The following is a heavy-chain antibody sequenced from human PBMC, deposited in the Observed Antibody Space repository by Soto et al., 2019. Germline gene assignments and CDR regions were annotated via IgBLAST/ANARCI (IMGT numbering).Heavy chain of an antibody. D-gene: IGHD3-22*01. CDR1: GFTFSSYA. Sequence: GGSLRLSCAASGFTFSSYAMSWVRQAPGKGLEWVSVICGSGGSTYYADSVKGQFTISRDNSKNTLYLQMNSLRAEDTAVYYCVKGGYHDSSGHYYGGPDYWGQGTLVTVSS. CDR2: ICGSGGST. CDR3: VKGGYHDSSGHYYGGPDY. J-gene: IGHJ4*02. V-gene: IGHV3-23*01.